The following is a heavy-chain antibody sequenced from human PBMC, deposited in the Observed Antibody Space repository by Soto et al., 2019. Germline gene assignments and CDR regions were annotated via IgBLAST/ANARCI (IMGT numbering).Heavy chain of an antibody. V-gene: IGHV1-69*06. Sequence: QVQLVQSGAEVKKPGSSVKVSCKASGGTFSSYAISWVRQAPGQGLEWMGGIIPIFGTANYAQKFQGRVTITADKSTRRAYVELSSLRSEDTAVYYCARGITIFGSNWFDPWGQGTLVTVSS. CDR2: IIPIFGTA. CDR1: GGTFSSYA. D-gene: IGHD3-3*01. CDR3: ARGITIFGSNWFDP. J-gene: IGHJ5*02.